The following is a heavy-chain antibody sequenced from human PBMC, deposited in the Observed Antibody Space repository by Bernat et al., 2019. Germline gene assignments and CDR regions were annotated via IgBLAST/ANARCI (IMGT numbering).Heavy chain of an antibody. Sequence: QVQLVESGGDVVQPGRSLRLSCAASGFTFSSYGMHWVRQAPGKGLEWVAVIWYDGSNKYYADSVKGRFTISRDNSKNTLYLQMNSLRAEDTAVYYCARENPPDAFDIWGQGTMVTVSS. J-gene: IGHJ3*02. CDR3: ARENPPDAFDI. CDR2: IWYDGSNK. V-gene: IGHV3-33*01. CDR1: GFTFSSYG.